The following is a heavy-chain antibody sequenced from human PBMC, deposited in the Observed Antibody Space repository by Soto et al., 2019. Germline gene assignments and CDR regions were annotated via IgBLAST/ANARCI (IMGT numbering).Heavy chain of an antibody. V-gene: IGHV4-59*01. CDR3: ARHSRITIFGGWFDP. CDR2: IYYSGST. D-gene: IGHD3-3*01. CDR1: GGSISSYY. J-gene: IGHJ5*01. Sequence: SETLSLTCTVSGGSISSYYWSWIRQPPGKGLEWIGYIYYSGSTNYNPSLKSRVTISVDTSKNQFSLKLSSVTAADTAVYYCARHSRITIFGGWFDPWGQGTLVTVSS.